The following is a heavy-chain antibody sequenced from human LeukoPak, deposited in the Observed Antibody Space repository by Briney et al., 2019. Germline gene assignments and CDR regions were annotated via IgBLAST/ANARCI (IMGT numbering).Heavy chain of an antibody. CDR2: ISTSGSTI. D-gene: IGHD3-22*01. J-gene: IGHJ6*03. CDR3: ARCYDSSGYYSNYHMDV. V-gene: IGHV3-11*04. Sequence: GGSLRLSCAASGFTFSDYYMSWIRQAPGKGLEWVSYISTSGSTIYYADSVKGRFTISRDNAKNSLCLQMNSLRAEDTAVYYCARCYDSSGYYSNYHMDVWGKGTTVTVS. CDR1: GFTFSDYY.